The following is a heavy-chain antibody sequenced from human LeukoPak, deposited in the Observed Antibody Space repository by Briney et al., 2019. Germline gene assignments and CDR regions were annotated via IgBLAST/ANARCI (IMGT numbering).Heavy chain of an antibody. D-gene: IGHD2-2*01. J-gene: IGHJ4*02. Sequence: GGSLRLSCAVSGSTFGDSAMNWVRQAPGKGLEWVSAISGSGGSTYYADSVKGRFTISRDNSKNTLYLQMNSLRAEDTAVYYCAKDQYQWYYFDYWGQGTLVTVSS. CDR2: ISGSGGST. CDR1: GSTFGDSA. V-gene: IGHV3-23*01. CDR3: AKDQYQWYYFDY.